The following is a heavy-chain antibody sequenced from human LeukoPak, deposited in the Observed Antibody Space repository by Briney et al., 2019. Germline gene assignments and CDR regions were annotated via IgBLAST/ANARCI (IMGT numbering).Heavy chain of an antibody. J-gene: IGHJ5*02. CDR3: ARGGLGWNDDWFDP. CDR2: INHSGST. D-gene: IGHD1-1*01. V-gene: IGHV4-34*01. CDR1: GGSFSGYH. Sequence: PSETLSLTCAVYGGSFSGYHWSWIRQPPGKGLEWIGEINHSGSTNYNPSLKSRVTISVDTSKNQFSLKLSSVTAADTAVYYCARGGLGWNDDWFDPWGQGTLVTVSS.